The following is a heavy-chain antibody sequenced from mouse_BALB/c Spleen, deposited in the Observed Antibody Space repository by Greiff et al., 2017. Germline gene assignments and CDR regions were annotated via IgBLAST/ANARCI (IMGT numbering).Heavy chain of an antibody. J-gene: IGHJ2*01. V-gene: IGHV1S137*01. D-gene: IGHD2-4*01. CDR1: GYTFTDYA. CDR2: ISTYYGDA. CDR3: ARGVYYDYDYFDY. Sequence: QVQLQQSGAELVRPGVSVKISCKGSGYTFTDYAMHWVKQSHAKSLEWIGVISTYYGDASYNQKFKGKATMTVDKSSSTAYMELARLTSEDSAIYYCARGVYYDYDYFDYWGQGTTLTVSS.